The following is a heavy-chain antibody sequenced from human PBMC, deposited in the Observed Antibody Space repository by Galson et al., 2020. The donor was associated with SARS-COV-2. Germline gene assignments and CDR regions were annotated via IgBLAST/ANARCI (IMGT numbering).Heavy chain of an antibody. J-gene: IGHJ6*03. CDR1: GFTFDDYA. V-gene: IGHV3-43D*03. CDR2: ISWDGGST. CDR3: AKVGVRGVIITYYMDV. Sequence: GGFLRLSCAASGFTFDDYAMHWVRQAQGKGLEWVSLISWDGGSTYYADSVKGRFTISRDNSKDSLYLQMNSLRAEDTALYYCAKVGVRGVIITYYMDVWGKGTTVTVSS. D-gene: IGHD3-10*01.